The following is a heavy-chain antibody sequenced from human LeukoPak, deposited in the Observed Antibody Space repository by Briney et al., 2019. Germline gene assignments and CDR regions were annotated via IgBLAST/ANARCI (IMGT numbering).Heavy chain of an antibody. D-gene: IGHD5-18*01. CDR2: MNPNSGNT. CDR1: GYTFTSYD. J-gene: IGHJ5*02. V-gene: IGHV1-8*03. CDR3: ARRGYSYGYNWFDP. Sequence: ASVKVSCKASGYTFTSYDINWVRQATGQGLEWMGWMNPNSGNTGYAQKFQGRVTITRNTSISTVYMELSSLRSEDTAVYYCARRGYSYGYNWFDPWGQGTLVTVSS.